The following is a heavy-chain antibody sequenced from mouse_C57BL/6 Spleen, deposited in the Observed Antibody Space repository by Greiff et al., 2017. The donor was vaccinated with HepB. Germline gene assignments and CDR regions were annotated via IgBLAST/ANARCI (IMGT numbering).Heavy chain of an antibody. V-gene: IGHV1-26*01. CDR3: ARSGTGDWYFDV. J-gene: IGHJ1*03. CDR2: INPNNGGT. D-gene: IGHD4-1*01. Sequence: EVQLQQSGPELVKPGASVKISCKASGYTFTDYYMNWVKQSHGKSLEWIGDINPNNGGTSYNQKFKGKATLTVDKSSSTAYMELRSLTSEDSAVYYCARSGTGDWYFDVGGTGTTVTVSS. CDR1: GYTFTDYY.